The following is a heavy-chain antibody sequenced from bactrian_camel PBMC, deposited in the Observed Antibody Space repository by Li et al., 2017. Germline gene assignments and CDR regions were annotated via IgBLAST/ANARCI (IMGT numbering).Heavy chain of an antibody. V-gene: IGHV3S54*01. CDR3: AMASGGWFGFWDY. D-gene: IGHD3*01. Sequence: HVQLVESGGGLVQPGGSLRLSCAASGYLYNSYYMGWFRQTPGKEREEVARGYTADGSTTYRDSVKGRLTMSSDNAKNTVYLQMNSLKSEDTALYYCAMASGGWFGFWDYWGQGTQVTVS. CDR2: GYTADGST. J-gene: IGHJ4*01. CDR1: GYLYNSYY.